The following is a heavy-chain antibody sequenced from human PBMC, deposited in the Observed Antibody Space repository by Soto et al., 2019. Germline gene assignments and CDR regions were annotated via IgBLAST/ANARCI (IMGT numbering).Heavy chain of an antibody. CDR3: ARDVGYCSGGSCYSDFPYYYYMDV. CDR2: ISSSSSYI. J-gene: IGHJ6*03. Sequence: GGSLRLSCAASGFTFSSYSMNWVRQAPGKGLEWVSSISSSSSYIYYADSVKGRFTISRDNAKNSLYLQMNSLRAEDTAVYYCARDVGYCSGGSCYSDFPYYYYMDVWGKGTTVTVSS. D-gene: IGHD2-15*01. CDR1: GFTFSSYS. V-gene: IGHV3-21*01.